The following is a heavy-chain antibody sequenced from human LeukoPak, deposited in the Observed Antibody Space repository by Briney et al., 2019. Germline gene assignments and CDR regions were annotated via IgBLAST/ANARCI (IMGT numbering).Heavy chain of an antibody. Sequence: GGSLRLSCAASGFSFSSYGMHWVRQAPGKGLEWVAVIWYGGTNDCYADSVKGRFTISRDNSRNTLYLQMNSLRTEDTAVYSCARAAFDSIGYYLFDYWGQGTLVTVSS. D-gene: IGHD3-22*01. J-gene: IGHJ4*02. CDR3: ARAAFDSIGYYLFDY. CDR2: IWYGGTND. CDR1: GFSFSSYG. V-gene: IGHV3-33*01.